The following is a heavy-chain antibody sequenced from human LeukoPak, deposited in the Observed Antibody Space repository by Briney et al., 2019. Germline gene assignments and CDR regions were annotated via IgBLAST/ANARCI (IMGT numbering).Heavy chain of an antibody. CDR2: IYYSGST. Sequence: NPSETLSLTCTVSGCSISSYYWSWIRQPPGKGLEWIGYIYYSGSTNYNPSLKSRVTISVDTSKNQFSLKLSAVTAADTAVYYCARATSGIAAAGQLYFDYWGQGTLVTVSS. CDR1: GCSISSYY. J-gene: IGHJ4*02. CDR3: ARATSGIAAAGQLYFDY. D-gene: IGHD6-13*01. V-gene: IGHV4-59*01.